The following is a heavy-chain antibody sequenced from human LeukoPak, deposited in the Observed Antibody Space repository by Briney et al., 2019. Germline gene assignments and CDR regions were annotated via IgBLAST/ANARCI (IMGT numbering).Heavy chain of an antibody. CDR1: GGSISSYY. CDR3: ARGRYYDFWSGQDI. CDR2: IYHSGST. J-gene: IGHJ3*02. V-gene: IGHV4-59*12. D-gene: IGHD3-3*01. Sequence: SETLSLTCTVSGGSISSYYWSWIRQPPGKGLEWIGYIYHSGSTYYNPSLKSRVTISVDRSKNQFSLKLSSVTAADTAVYYCARGRYYDFWSGQDIWGQGTMVTVSS.